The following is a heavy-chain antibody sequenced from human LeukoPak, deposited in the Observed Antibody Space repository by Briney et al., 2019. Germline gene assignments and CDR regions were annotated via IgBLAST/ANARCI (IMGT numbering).Heavy chain of an antibody. Sequence: GGSLRLSCAVSGFTLNSNAMCWVRQAPGKGVDWVSAISRIGVTTYYADSVEGRFTISRDTSKNTLYLQMNTLRPEDTAVYYCAKEEVPNDYWGQGTLVTVSS. CDR1: GFTLNSNA. J-gene: IGHJ4*02. CDR3: AKEEVPNDY. D-gene: IGHD2-2*01. V-gene: IGHV3-23*01. CDR2: ISRIGVTT.